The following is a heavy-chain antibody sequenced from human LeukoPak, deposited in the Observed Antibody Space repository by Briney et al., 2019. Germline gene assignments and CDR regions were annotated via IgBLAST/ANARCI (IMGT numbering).Heavy chain of an antibody. J-gene: IGHJ4*02. CDR3: ARHRSGRFGELGFDY. CDR2: IYYSGST. V-gene: IGHV4-59*01. Sequence: PSETLSLTCTVSGGSISSYYWSWIRQPPGKGLEWIGYIYYSGSTNYNPSLKSRVTISVDTSKNQFSLKLSSVTAADTAVYYCARHRSGRFGELGFDYWGQGTLVTVSS. D-gene: IGHD3-10*01. CDR1: GGSISSYY.